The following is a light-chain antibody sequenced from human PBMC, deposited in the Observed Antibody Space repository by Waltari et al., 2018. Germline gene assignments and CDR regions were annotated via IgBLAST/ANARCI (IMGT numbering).Light chain of an antibody. J-gene: IGKJ1*01. CDR3: QQYVNYWT. Sequence: DIQMTQSPSTLSASVGDRVTITCRASQSVNRWLAWYQQKPGKAPELLIYETSNLESGGPSRFSGSGSGKEFTLTISSLQPDDFGTYYCQQYVNYWTFGQGTKVEIK. CDR1: QSVNRW. CDR2: ETS. V-gene: IGKV1-5*03.